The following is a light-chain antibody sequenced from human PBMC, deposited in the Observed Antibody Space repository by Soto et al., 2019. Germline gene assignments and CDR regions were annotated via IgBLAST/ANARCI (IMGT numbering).Light chain of an antibody. CDR1: QSPGDSY. V-gene: IGKV3-20*01. J-gene: IGKJ2*01. CDR3: EQYGSSPT. Sequence: EIVLTQSPGTLSLSPEERATLSCRANQSPGDSYLAWYQQKPGQAPRLLLYATSRRATGIPDRFSGSGSETDFTLTISRLEPEDFAVYYCEQYGSSPTFGQGTKLEIK. CDR2: ATS.